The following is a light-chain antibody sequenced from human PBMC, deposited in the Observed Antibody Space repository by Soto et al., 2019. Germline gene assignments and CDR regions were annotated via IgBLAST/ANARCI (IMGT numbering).Light chain of an antibody. CDR1: QSISSW. V-gene: IGKV1-5*03. CDR3: QRYNSVSLLT. CDR2: KAS. Sequence: DIQITQSPSTLSASVGDRVTITCRASQSISSWLAWYQQKLGKAPKLLIYKASTLESGVPSRFSGSGSGTEFTLTISSLQPDDFATYYCQRYNSVSLLTFGGGTKVDIK. J-gene: IGKJ4*01.